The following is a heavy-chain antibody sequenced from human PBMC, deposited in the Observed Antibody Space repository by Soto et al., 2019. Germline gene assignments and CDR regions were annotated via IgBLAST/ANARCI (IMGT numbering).Heavy chain of an antibody. CDR2: INPSGGST. CDR1: GYTFTSYY. J-gene: IGHJ4*02. D-gene: IGHD3-3*01. CDR3: ARDPYDFWSGYQIDY. Sequence: ASVKVSCKASGYTFTSYYMHWVRQAPGQGLEWMGIINPSGGSTSYAQKFQGRVTMTRDTSTSTVYMELSSLRSEDTAVYYCARDPYDFWSGYQIDYWGQGTLVTVSS. V-gene: IGHV1-46*01.